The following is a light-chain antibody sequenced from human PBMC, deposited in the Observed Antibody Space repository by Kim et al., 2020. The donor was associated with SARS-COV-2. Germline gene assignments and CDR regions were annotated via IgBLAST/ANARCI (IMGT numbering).Light chain of an antibody. CDR2: GAT. J-gene: IGKJ1*01. CDR3: QQYGYSPRT. V-gene: IGKV3-20*01. CDR1: QTIANTY. Sequence: SPGDTDTLSCRTTQTIANTYLAWYQQRPGQAPRLLIYGATSRATAIPDRFSGSGSGTDFTLTISRLEPEDFAVYYCQQYGYSPRTFGQGTKVDIK.